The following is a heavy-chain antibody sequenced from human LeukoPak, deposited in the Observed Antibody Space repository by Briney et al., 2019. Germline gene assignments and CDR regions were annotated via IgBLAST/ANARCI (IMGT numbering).Heavy chain of an antibody. V-gene: IGHV5-51*01. CDR2: IYPGDSDT. J-gene: IGHJ5*02. Sequence: GESLQISCKGSGSIFTSYWVGWVRQLPGKGLEWMGIIYPGDSDTRYSPSFQGQVTISADKSISTAYLQWSSLKASDTAMYYCARHALGFAGFDPWGQGTLVTVSS. D-gene: IGHD3-16*02. CDR1: GSIFTSYW. CDR3: ARHALGFAGFDP.